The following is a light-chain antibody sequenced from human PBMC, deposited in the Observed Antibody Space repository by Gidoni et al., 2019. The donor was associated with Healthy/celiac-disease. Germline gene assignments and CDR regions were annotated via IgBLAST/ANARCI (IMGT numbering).Light chain of an antibody. Sequence: SAPPQPRPVSGSPGQSVTISCTGTSSDVGGYNYVSWYQQHPGKAPKLMIYDVSKRPSGVPDRFSGSKSGNTASLTISGLQAEDEADYYCCSYAGSYTFVFGGGTKLTVL. CDR2: DVS. J-gene: IGLJ3*02. V-gene: IGLV2-11*01. CDR3: CSYAGSYTFV. CDR1: SSDVGGYNY.